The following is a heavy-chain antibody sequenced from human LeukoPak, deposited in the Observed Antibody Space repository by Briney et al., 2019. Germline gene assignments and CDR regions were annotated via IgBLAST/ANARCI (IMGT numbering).Heavy chain of an antibody. D-gene: IGHD3-10*01. V-gene: IGHV3-23*01. CDR1: GFTFSSYV. Sequence: PGGSLRLSCAASGFTFSSYVMSWVRQAPGKGLEWVSSISDSGGTTYYADSVKGRFTISRDNSRNTLDLQMNSLRAEDTAVYYCAKGEVVRGVVLNWFDPWGQGTLVTVSS. CDR3: AKGEVVRGVVLNWFDP. CDR2: ISDSGGTT. J-gene: IGHJ5*02.